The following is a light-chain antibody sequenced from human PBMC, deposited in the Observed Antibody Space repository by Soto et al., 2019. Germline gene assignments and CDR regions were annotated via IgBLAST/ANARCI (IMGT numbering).Light chain of an antibody. J-gene: IGKJ2*01. CDR3: QQYNNWPYT. CDR1: QSVSSN. Sequence: EIVMTQSPATLSVSPGERATLSCRASQSVSSNLAWYHQKHRQAPSLLIYGASTRATGIPARFSGSGSGTEFTLTISSLQSEDFAVYYCQQYNNWPYTFGQGTKLEIK. CDR2: GAS. V-gene: IGKV3-15*01.